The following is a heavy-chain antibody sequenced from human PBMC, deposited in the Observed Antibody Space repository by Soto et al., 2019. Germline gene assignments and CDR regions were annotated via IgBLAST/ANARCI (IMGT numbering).Heavy chain of an antibody. CDR3: ARDDLYGGWFDP. D-gene: IGHD4-17*01. J-gene: IGHJ5*02. CDR2: IYHSGST. CDR1: GGSISSGGYS. V-gene: IGHV4-30-2*01. Sequence: QLQLQESGSGLVKPSQTLSLTCAVSGGSISSGGYSWNWIRQPPGKGLEWIGYIYHSGSTYYNPSLKSRVTVSVDKSKNQFSLKLSSVTAADTAVYYCARDDLYGGWFDPWGQGTLVTVSS.